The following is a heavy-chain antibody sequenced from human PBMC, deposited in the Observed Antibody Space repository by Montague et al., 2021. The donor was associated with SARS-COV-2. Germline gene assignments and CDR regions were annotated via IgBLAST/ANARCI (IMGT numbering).Heavy chain of an antibody. CDR1: GGSLNKHY. CDR3: ARSISSSGARDN. V-gene: IGHV4-59*11. Sequence: SETLSLTCTVSGGSLNKHYWSWIRKAPGKELEWLGNIFYKGNTSXNVFLWGRVSMSLDTPPNQFSLRLTSQTAADTAVYYCARSISSSGARDNWGQGNLVTVS. J-gene: IGHJ1*01. D-gene: IGHD3-22*01. CDR2: IFYKGNT.